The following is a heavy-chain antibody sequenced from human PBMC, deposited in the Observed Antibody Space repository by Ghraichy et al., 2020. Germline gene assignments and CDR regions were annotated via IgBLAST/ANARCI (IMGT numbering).Heavy chain of an antibody. V-gene: IGHV4-59*02. CDR1: GGSVSSHY. D-gene: IGHD6-13*01. Sequence: SETLSLTCTVSGGSVSSHYWSWIRQPPGKGLEWIGYIYQSGGTNYNPSLKGRVTVSLDTSKNEFSLKLSSVTAADTAVYYCAKKYSSSWYGGWWFDSWGQGTLVTVSS. CDR3: AKKYSSSWYGGWWFDS. CDR2: IYQSGGT. J-gene: IGHJ5*01.